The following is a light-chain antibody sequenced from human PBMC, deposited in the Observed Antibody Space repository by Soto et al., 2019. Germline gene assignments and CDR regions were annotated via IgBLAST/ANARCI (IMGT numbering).Light chain of an antibody. J-gene: IGKJ3*01. CDR3: HQYNNWPRT. V-gene: IGKV3-15*01. CDR2: GTS. CDR1: QSISSS. Sequence: EIVMTQSPVTLSVSPGERATLSCRASQSISSSLAWFQQKPGQAPRLLMYGTSTRAAGTPARFSGSGSGTEFTLTISSLQSEDFAVYYCHQYNNWPRTFGPGTTVDIK.